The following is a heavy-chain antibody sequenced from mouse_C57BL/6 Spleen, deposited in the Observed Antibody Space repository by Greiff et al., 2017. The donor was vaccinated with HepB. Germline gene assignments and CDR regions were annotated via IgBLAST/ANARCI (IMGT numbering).Heavy chain of an antibody. CDR2: ISYDGSN. CDR3: ARGGAYDYYWYFDV. D-gene: IGHD2-4*01. V-gene: IGHV3-6*01. J-gene: IGHJ1*03. Sequence: VQLQESGPGLVKPSQSLSLTCSFTGYSITSGYYWNWIRQFPGNKLEWMGYISYDGSNNYNPSLKNRISITSDTSRNQFFLKLNSVTTEDTATYYCARGGAYDYYWYFDVWGTGTTVTVSS. CDR1: GYSITSGYY.